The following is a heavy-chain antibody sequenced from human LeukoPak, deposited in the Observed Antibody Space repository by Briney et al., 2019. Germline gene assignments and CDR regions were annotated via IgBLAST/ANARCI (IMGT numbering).Heavy chain of an antibody. J-gene: IGHJ4*02. CDR1: GYTLTELS. Sequence: GASVKVSCKVSGYTLTELSMRWVRQAPGKGLEWMGGFDPEDGETIYAQKFQGRVTMTEDTSTDTAYMELSSLRSEDTAVYYCATLTSGSRDSFDYWGQGTLVTVSS. CDR2: FDPEDGET. D-gene: IGHD1-26*01. CDR3: ATLTSGSRDSFDY. V-gene: IGHV1-24*01.